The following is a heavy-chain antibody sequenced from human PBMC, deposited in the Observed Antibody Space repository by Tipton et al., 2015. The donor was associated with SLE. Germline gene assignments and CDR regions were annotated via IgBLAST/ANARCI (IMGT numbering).Heavy chain of an antibody. CDR1: SYSVSSGYF. CDR2: IHQSGNT. CDR3: ARHDYDDNGYYLHYFDD. D-gene: IGHD3-22*01. J-gene: IGHJ4*02. V-gene: IGHV4-38-2*02. Sequence: TLSLTCTVSSYSVSSGYFWGWIRQPPGKGLEWIGSIHQSGNTYFNPTLGSRVAMSMDTSKNQVFLRRASGTAADTATYYCARHDYDDNGYYLHYFDDWGQGTLVTVSS.